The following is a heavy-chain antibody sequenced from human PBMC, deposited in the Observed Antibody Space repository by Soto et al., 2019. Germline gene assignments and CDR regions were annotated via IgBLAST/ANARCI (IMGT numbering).Heavy chain of an antibody. Sequence: HPGGSLRLSCAASGFSFSSYGMHWFRQAPGKGLEWVAVIWYDGSNKYYADSVKGRFTISRDNSKNTLYLQMNSLRAEDTAVYYCAREQLLWFGGMDVWGQGTTVTVSS. CDR1: GFSFSSYG. CDR3: AREQLLWFGGMDV. V-gene: IGHV3-33*01. CDR2: IWYDGSNK. J-gene: IGHJ6*02. D-gene: IGHD3-10*01.